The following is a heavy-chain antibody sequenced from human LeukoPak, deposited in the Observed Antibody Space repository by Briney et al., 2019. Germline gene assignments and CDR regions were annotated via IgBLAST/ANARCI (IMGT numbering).Heavy chain of an antibody. D-gene: IGHD3-3*01. CDR2: IIPIFGTA. V-gene: IGHV1-69*05. Sequence: GSSVKVSCKASGGTFSSYAISWVRQAPGQGLEWMGRIIPIFGTANYAQKFQGRVTITTDESTSTAYVELSSLRSEDTAVYYCARARVTIFGVVPPDYWGQGTLVTVSS. CDR3: ARARVTIFGVVPPDY. CDR1: GGTFSSYA. J-gene: IGHJ4*02.